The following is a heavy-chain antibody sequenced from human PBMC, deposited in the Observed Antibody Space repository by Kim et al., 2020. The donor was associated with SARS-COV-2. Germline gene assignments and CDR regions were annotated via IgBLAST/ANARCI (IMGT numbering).Heavy chain of an antibody. J-gene: IGHJ4*02. CDR2: IDGSDGTT. CDR1: GFTFTGYA. Sequence: GGSLRLSCTTSGFTFTGYAMSWVRQAPGKGLEWVSSIDGSDGTTYYVDSAKGRFTISRDNSKNTLYLQMSTLRADDTAVYYCMKGGWGWIWDHWGQGTLV. CDR3: MKGGWGWIWDH. V-gene: IGHV3-23*01. D-gene: IGHD2-2*03.